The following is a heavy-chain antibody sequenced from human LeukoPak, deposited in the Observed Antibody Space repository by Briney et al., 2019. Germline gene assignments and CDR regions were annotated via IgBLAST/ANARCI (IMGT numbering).Heavy chain of an antibody. CDR1: GYTFTSYG. J-gene: IGHJ4*02. V-gene: IGHV3-23*01. D-gene: IGHD4-17*01. CDR2: ISGSGGST. Sequence: SCKASGYTFTSYGISWVRQAPGKGLEWVSAISGSGGSTYYADSVKGRFTISRDNSRNTLYLQLNSLGADDTAVYYCAKIAPWGAVTTTDGFDYWGQGTLVTVSS. CDR3: AKIAPWGAVTTTDGFDY.